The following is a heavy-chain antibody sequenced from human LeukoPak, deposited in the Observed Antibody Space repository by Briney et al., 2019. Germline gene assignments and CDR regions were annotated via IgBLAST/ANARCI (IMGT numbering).Heavy chain of an antibody. V-gene: IGHV4-59*08. CDR3: ARRGGSYTLDY. Sequence: PSETLSLTCTVSGGSISSSYWNWIRQPPGKGLGWIGYIYDSWTTNYHPSLKSRVTISVDTSKNQVSLKLSSVTAADTAVYYCARRGGSYTLDYWGQGTLVTVSS. J-gene: IGHJ4*02. CDR1: GGSISSSY. CDR2: IYDSWTT. D-gene: IGHD1-26*01.